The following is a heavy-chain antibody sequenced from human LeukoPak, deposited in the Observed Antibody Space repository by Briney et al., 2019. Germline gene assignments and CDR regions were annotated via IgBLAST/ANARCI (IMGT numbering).Heavy chain of an antibody. V-gene: IGHV3-23*01. Sequence: PGGSLRLSCAASGFTFSSYAMTWVRQPPGKGLEWVSAISGSGGSTYYADSVKGRFTISRDNSKNTLYLQMNSLRAEDTAVYYCAKTSQLDWLLPFDYWGQGTLVTVSS. D-gene: IGHD3-9*01. CDR3: AKTSQLDWLLPFDY. CDR1: GFTFSSYA. CDR2: ISGSGGST. J-gene: IGHJ4*02.